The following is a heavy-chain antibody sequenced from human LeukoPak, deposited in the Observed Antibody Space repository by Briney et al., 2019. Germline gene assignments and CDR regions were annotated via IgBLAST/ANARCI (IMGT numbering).Heavy chain of an antibody. D-gene: IGHD1-26*01. J-gene: IGHJ4*02. CDR2: ISSSSNFK. V-gene: IGHV3-21*04. CDR3: ARLFNAGLGAPLDY. CDR1: GFTFDTYT. Sequence: GGSLRLSCAASGFTFDTYTMNWVRQAPGKGPEWVALISSSSNFKLHADSVKGRFTITRDNAKNSLYLQMDSLRAEDTALYFCARLFNAGLGAPLDYGGQGTLVTVSS.